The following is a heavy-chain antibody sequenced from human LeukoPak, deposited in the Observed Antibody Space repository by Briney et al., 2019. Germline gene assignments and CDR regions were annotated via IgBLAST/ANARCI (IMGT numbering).Heavy chain of an antibody. CDR1: GFTFSSYW. CDR3: ARAKGALDDY. D-gene: IGHD1-26*01. J-gene: IGHJ4*02. Sequence: GGSLRLSCAASGFTFSSYWMHWVRQAPGKGLVWVSRINSDGSNTGYADSMKGRFTISRDNAKNTLYLQMNSLRAEDTAVYYCARAKGALDDYWGQGTLVTVSS. V-gene: IGHV3-74*01. CDR2: INSDGSNT.